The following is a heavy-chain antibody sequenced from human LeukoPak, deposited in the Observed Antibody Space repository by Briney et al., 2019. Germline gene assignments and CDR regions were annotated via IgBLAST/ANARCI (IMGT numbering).Heavy chain of an antibody. CDR1: GFTFSSYS. CDR3: AREYTYYYDSSGYYSNFDY. D-gene: IGHD3-22*01. Sequence: PGGSLRLSCAGSGFTFSSYSMNWVRQAPGKGLEWVSSISSSSNYIYYADSVKGRFTISRDNARNSLFLQMNSLRAEDTALYYCAREYTYYYDSSGYYSNFDYWGQGTLVTVSS. V-gene: IGHV3-21*01. CDR2: ISSSSNYI. J-gene: IGHJ4*02.